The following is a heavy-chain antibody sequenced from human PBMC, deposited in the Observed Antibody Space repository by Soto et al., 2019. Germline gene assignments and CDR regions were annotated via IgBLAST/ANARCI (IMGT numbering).Heavy chain of an antibody. Sequence: QVQLVQSGAEVKKPGSSVKVSCKVSGGTFSNYAIDWVRLAPGHGLEWMGGIVPIFGTTYYTQKFQGRATIIADDSTTTAYLEMSSLRSEDTALYYCARVEAVAGLYNYHGLDVWGQGTAVTVSS. J-gene: IGHJ6*02. CDR1: GGTFSNYA. V-gene: IGHV1-69*12. CDR2: IVPIFGTT. D-gene: IGHD6-19*01. CDR3: ARVEAVAGLYNYHGLDV.